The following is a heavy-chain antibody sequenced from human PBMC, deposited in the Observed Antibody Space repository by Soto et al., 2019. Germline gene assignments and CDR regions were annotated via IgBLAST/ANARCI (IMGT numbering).Heavy chain of an antibody. J-gene: IGHJ4*02. V-gene: IGHV3-7*03. Sequence: GGSLRLSCAASGFTFSSCWTSWVRQAPGKGLEWVANIKQDGSATEYVDSVKGRFTISGDNAKNSLYLQMKSLRAEDTAVYYCARDQGSVDYWGQGTLVTVSS. CDR1: GFTFSSCW. CDR3: ARDQGSVDY. CDR2: IKQDGSAT.